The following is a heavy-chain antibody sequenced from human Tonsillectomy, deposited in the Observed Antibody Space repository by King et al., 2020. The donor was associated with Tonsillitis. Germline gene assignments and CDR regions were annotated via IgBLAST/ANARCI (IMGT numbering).Heavy chain of an antibody. CDR3: AKFGYDSGSLGYGMDV. J-gene: IGHJ6*02. V-gene: IGHV5-51*01. Sequence: VQLVQSGAEVKKPGESLKISCKGSGYSFTNYWIGWVRQIPGKGLEWMGIIYPGDTDTRYSPSFQGQVTISADKSITTAYLQWSSLKASDTAMYYCAKFGYDSGSLGYGMDVWGQGTTVIVSS. CDR1: GYSFTNYW. D-gene: IGHD5-12*01. CDR2: IYPGDTDT.